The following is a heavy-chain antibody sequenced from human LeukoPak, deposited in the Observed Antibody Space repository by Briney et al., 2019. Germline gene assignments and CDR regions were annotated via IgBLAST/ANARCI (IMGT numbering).Heavy chain of an antibody. D-gene: IGHD6-13*01. Sequence: SVKVSCKASGGTFSSYAISWVRQAPGQGLEWMGGIIPIFGTANYAQKFQGRVTITADESTSTAYMELSSLRSEATAVYYCATQGAAGTSGLDYWGQGTLVTVSS. CDR2: IIPIFGTA. CDR1: GGTFSSYA. CDR3: ATQGAAGTSGLDY. V-gene: IGHV1-69*13. J-gene: IGHJ4*02.